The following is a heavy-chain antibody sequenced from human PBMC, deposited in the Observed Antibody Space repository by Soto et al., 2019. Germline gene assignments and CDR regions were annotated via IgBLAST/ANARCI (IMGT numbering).Heavy chain of an antibody. CDR3: ASSNSSPSIFDY. V-gene: IGHV4-31*03. Sequence: SETLSLTCTVSGGSISSGGYYWSWIRQHPGKGLEWIGYIYYSGSTYYNPSLKSRVTISVDTSKNQFSLKLSSVTAADTAVYYCASSNSSPSIFDYWGQGTLVTVSS. CDR2: IYYSGST. CDR1: GGSISSGGYY. D-gene: IGHD6-6*01. J-gene: IGHJ4*02.